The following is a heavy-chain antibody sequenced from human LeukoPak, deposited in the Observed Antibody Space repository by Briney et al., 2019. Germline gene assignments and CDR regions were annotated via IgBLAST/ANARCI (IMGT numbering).Heavy chain of an antibody. CDR1: GYTFTGYY. D-gene: IGHD6-13*01. J-gene: IGHJ5*02. Sequence: GASVKVSCKASGYTFTGYYMHWVRQAPGQGLEWMGWINPNSGGTKYAQKFQGRVTMTRDTSISTAYMELSRLRSDDTALYYCASGSLSYTSSYFWFDPWGQGTLVTVSS. CDR2: INPNSGGT. CDR3: ASGSLSYTSSYFWFDP. V-gene: IGHV1-2*02.